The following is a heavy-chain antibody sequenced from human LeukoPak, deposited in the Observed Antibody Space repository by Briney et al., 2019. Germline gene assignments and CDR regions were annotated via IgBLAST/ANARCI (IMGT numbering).Heavy chain of an antibody. Sequence: GESLKISCNGSGYRFISYWIAWVRQVPGKGLEYMGIIYPGDSETRYSPSLQGQVTISADKSSSSAYLQWSSLKASDTAMYYCTRLRWFGDHYYYMDVWGKGTTVTVSS. CDR2: IYPGDSET. D-gene: IGHD3-10*01. J-gene: IGHJ6*03. CDR3: TRLRWFGDHYYYMDV. V-gene: IGHV5-51*01. CDR1: GYRFISYW.